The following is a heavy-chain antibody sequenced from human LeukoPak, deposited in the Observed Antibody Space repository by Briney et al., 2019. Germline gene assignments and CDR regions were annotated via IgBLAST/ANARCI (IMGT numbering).Heavy chain of an antibody. J-gene: IGHJ4*02. D-gene: IGHD1-26*01. CDR2: ISSSSSYI. CDR1: GFTFSSYS. CDR3: ARSGATYFDY. V-gene: IGHV3-21*01. Sequence: GGSLRLSCAASGFTFSSYSMNWVRQAPGKGLEWVSSISSSSSYIYYADSVKGRFTISRDNAKNSLYLQMHSLRAEATAVYYCARSGATYFDYWGQGTLVTVSS.